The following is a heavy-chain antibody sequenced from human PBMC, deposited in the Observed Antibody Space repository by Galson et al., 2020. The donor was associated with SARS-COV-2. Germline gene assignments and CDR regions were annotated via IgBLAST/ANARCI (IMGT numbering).Heavy chain of an antibody. CDR2: IYYSGST. CDR1: GGSISSGDYY. D-gene: IGHD3-22*01. J-gene: IGHJ3*02. Sequence: SETLSLTCTVSGGSISSGDYYWSWIRQPPGKGLEWIGYIYYSGSTYYNPSLKSRVTISVDTSKNQFSLKLSSVTAADTAVYYCARARRGDHYYDSSGLFAFDIWGQGTMVTVSS. V-gene: IGHV4-30-4*01. CDR3: ARARRGDHYYDSSGLFAFDI.